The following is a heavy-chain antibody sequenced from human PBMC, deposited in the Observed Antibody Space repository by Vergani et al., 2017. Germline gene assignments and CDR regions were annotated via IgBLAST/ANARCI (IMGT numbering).Heavy chain of an antibody. V-gene: IGHV5-10-1*01. CDR1: GYTFTSYG. CDR2: IDPSDSYT. CDR3: ARHSGIRGDY. Sequence: VQLVQSGAEVKKPGASVKVSCKASGYTFTSYGISWVRQAPGQGLEWMGRIDPSDSYTNYSPSFQGHVTISADKSISTAYLQWSSLKASDTAMYYCARHSGIRGDYWGQGTLVTVSS. J-gene: IGHJ4*02. D-gene: IGHD1-14*01.